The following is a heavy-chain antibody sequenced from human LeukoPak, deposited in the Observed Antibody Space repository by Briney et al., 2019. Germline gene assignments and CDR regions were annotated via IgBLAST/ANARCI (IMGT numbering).Heavy chain of an antibody. V-gene: IGHV1-69*01. D-gene: IGHD3-10*01. J-gene: IGHJ5*02. CDR2: IIPIFNTT. CDR3: ARRYYGSGSANWFDP. Sequence: ASVTVSCNASGGTFSDYVISWVRQAPGQGLEWMGGIIPIFNTTNYAQKFQGRVTITADGSTSTAYMELSSLRSEDTAVYYCARRYYGSGSANWFDPWGQGTLVTVSS. CDR1: GGTFSDYV.